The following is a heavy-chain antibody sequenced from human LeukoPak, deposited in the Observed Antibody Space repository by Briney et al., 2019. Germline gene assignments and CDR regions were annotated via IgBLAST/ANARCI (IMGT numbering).Heavy chain of an antibody. J-gene: IGHJ4*02. Sequence: SETLSLTCAVYGGSFSGYYWSWIRQPPGKGLEWIGEINHSGSTNYNPSLKSRVTISVDTSKDQFSLKLSSVTAADTAVYYCASVTYCSSTSCYRGIDYWGQGTLVTVSS. D-gene: IGHD2-2*02. CDR2: INHSGST. CDR3: ASVTYCSSTSCYRGIDY. V-gene: IGHV4-34*01. CDR1: GGSFSGYY.